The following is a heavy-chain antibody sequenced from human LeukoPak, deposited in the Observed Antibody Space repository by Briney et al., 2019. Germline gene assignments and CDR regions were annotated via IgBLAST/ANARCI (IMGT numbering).Heavy chain of an antibody. CDR2: IIPIFGTA. CDR1: GGTFSSYA. D-gene: IGHD2-2*02. V-gene: IGHV1-69*05. J-gene: IGHJ4*02. Sequence: EASVKVSCKASGGTFSSYAISWVRQAPGQGLEWMGGIIPIFGTANYAQKFQGRVTITTDESTSTAYMELSSLRSEDTAVYYCARDHQPLLYRYYFHYWGQGTLVTVSS. CDR3: ARDHQPLLYRYYFHY.